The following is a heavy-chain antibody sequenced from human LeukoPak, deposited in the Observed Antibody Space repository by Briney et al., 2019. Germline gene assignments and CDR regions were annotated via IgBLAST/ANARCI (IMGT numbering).Heavy chain of an antibody. D-gene: IGHD1-20*01. CDR2: IQQEGGTK. V-gene: IGHV3-7*01. CDR3: ARDLYNWNDVSNY. Sequence: GGSLRLSCAASGLTFSIYRMIWVRQAPGKGREWVTNIQQEGGTKRYADSVRCRFTDSRDNAQTPLYLQMNTLRAEDTAVYYCARDLYNWNDVSNYWGQGTLVTVSS. J-gene: IGHJ4*02. CDR1: GLTFSIYR.